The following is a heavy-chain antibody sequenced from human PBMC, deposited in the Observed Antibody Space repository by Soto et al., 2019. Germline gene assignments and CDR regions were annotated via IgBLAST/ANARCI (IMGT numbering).Heavy chain of an antibody. CDR3: ARGRRYSSGWYGGRLNWFDP. CDR1: VGSFSGYY. V-gene: IGHV4-34*01. J-gene: IGHJ5*02. Sequence: SETLSLTCAVYVGSFSGYYWSWIRQPPGKGLEWIGEINHSGSTNYNPSLKSRVTISVDTSKNQFSLKLSSVTAADTAVYYCARGRRYSSGWYGGRLNWFDPWGQGTLVTVSS. D-gene: IGHD6-19*01. CDR2: INHSGST.